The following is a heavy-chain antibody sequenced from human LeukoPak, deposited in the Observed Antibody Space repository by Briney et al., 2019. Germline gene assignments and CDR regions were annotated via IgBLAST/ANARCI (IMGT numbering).Heavy chain of an antibody. CDR2: IRSKAYGGTT. Sequence: PGGSLRLSCTASGFTFGDYAMSWFRQAPGKGLEWVGFIRSKAYGGTTEYAASVKGRFTISRDDSKSIAYLQMNSLKTEDTAVYYCTRDFTQWELPLDAFDIWGQGTMVTVSS. CDR1: GFTFGDYA. J-gene: IGHJ3*02. V-gene: IGHV3-49*03. D-gene: IGHD1-26*01. CDR3: TRDFTQWELPLDAFDI.